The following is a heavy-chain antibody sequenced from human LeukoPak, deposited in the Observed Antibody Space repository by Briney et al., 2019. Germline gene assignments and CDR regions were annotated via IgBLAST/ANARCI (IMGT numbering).Heavy chain of an antibody. D-gene: IGHD4/OR15-4a*01. V-gene: IGHV4-34*01. J-gene: IGHJ4*02. CDR3: AREAGAYLDY. CDR1: GGSFSGYY. CDR2: INHSGST. Sequence: SETLSLTCAVYGGSFSGYYWSWIRQPPGKGLEWIGEINHSGSTNYNPSLKSRVTISVDTSKNQFSLKLSSVTAPEPAVYYCAREAGAYLDYWGQGTQPTDSS.